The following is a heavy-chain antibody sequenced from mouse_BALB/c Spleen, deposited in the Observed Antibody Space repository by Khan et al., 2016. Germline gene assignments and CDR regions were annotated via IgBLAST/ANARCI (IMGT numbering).Heavy chain of an antibody. D-gene: IGHD1-1*01. CDR3: GHYNGTRIWFAH. V-gene: IGHV1S136*01. J-gene: IGHJ3*01. CDR2: INPFNDGT. Sequence: VQLQQSGPERIKPGASVKMSCKASGYTFTSYVIHWVKQKPGHGLEWIGYINPFNDGTKYNENFKGKATLTSDKSSSTAYMELSSLTSEDSAVYNCGHYNGTRIWFAHWGQGTLVTVSA. CDR1: GYTFTSYV.